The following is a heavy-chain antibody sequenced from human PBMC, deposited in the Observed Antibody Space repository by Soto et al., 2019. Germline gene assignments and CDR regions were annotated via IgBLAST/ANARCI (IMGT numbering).Heavy chain of an antibody. V-gene: IGHV4-34*01. CDR2: IANRGRT. CDR1: GGFFSTNC. D-gene: IGHD5-12*01. CDR3: ARKGVEATWGAINF. J-gene: IGHJ4*02. Sequence: QVQLQQWGAGLVKPSETLSLTCAVHGGFFSTNCWMWIRQPPGKGLEWIGEIANRGRTNYHPSLKCRVTVALEPSKSQVSLKLTSVPAADTAVYYCARKGVEATWGAINFWGQGTLVTVSS.